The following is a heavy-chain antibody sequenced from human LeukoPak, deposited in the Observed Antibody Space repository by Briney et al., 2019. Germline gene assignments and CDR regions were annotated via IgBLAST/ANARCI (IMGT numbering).Heavy chain of an antibody. V-gene: IGHV3-48*01. CDR3: ARDPGPSGSYYEGQGGFAFDI. Sequence: GGSLRLSCAASGFTFSSYSMNWVRQAPGKGLEWVSYISSSGSTIYYADSVKGRFTISRDNSKNTLYLQMNSLRAEDTAVYYCARDPGPSGSYYEGQGGFAFDIWGQGTMVTVSS. CDR2: ISSSGSTI. CDR1: GFTFSSYS. D-gene: IGHD1-26*01. J-gene: IGHJ3*02.